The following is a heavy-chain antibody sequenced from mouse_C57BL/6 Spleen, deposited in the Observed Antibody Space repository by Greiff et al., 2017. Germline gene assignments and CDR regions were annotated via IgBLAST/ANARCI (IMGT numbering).Heavy chain of an antibody. D-gene: IGHD2-4*01. V-gene: IGHV1-55*01. CDR1: GYTFTSYW. Sequence: QVQLQQPGAELVKPGASVKMSCKASGYTFTSYWITWVKQRPGQGLEWIGDIYPGSGSTNYNEKFKSKATLTVDTSSSTADMRLSSLTSEDSAVYYCARGYDYDDGFDYWGQGTTLTVSS. CDR3: ARGYDYDDGFDY. CDR2: IYPGSGST. J-gene: IGHJ2*01.